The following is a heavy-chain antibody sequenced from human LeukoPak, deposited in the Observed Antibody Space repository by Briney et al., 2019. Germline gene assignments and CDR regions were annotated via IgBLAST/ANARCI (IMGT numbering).Heavy chain of an antibody. V-gene: IGHV3-7*03. D-gene: IGHD6-19*01. CDR3: AKDMRQVAVADPFDY. CDR1: GFTFSNYW. CDR2: TKQDGSEK. Sequence: PGGFLRLSCAASGFTFSNYWMSWVRQAPGKGLEWVANTKQDGSEKYYVDSVKGRFTISRDNAKKSLYLQMNSLRAEDTAVYYCAKDMRQVAVADPFDYWGQGTLVTVSS. J-gene: IGHJ4*02.